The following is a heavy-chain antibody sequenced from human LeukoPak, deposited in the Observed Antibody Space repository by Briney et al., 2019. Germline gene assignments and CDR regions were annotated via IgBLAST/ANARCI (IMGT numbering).Heavy chain of an antibody. CDR2: INVYGSII. J-gene: IGHJ4*02. V-gene: IGHV3-48*03. D-gene: IGHD3-22*01. CDR3: ARDNARDSSGKGGFDY. Sequence: GGSLRLSCAASGFPFSASEMNWVRQAPGKGLEWVSYINVYGSIIYYADSVEGRFTISRDNARNSLYLQLDSLRAEDTAVYYCARDNARDSSGKGGFDYWGQGTLVTVSS. CDR1: GFPFSASE.